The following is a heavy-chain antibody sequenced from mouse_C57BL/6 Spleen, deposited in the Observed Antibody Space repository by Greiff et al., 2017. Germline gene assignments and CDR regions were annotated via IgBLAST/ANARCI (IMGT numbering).Heavy chain of an antibody. CDR1: GFTFSSYA. CDR2: ISDGGSYT. J-gene: IGHJ2*01. CDR3: ARDGDYGSSLYYFDY. D-gene: IGHD1-1*01. Sequence: EVQLVESGGGLVKPGGSLKLSCAASGFTFSSYAMSWVRQTPEKRLEWVATISDGGSYTYYPDNVKGRFTISRDNAKNNLYLQMSHLKSEDTARYYCARDGDYGSSLYYFDYWGQGTTLTVSS. V-gene: IGHV5-4*01.